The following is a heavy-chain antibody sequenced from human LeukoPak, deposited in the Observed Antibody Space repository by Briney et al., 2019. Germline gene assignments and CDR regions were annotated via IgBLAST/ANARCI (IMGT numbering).Heavy chain of an antibody. CDR2: ISYDGSNK. CDR3: AKGGHYSFFDY. J-gene: IGHJ4*02. Sequence: GGSLRLSCAASGFTFSSYAMHWVRQAPGKGLEWVAVISYDGSNKYYADSVKGRFTISRDNSKNTHYLQMSSLRAEDTGIYYCAKGGHYSFFDYWGQGTLVTVSS. V-gene: IGHV3-30-3*01. D-gene: IGHD4-11*01. CDR1: GFTFSSYA.